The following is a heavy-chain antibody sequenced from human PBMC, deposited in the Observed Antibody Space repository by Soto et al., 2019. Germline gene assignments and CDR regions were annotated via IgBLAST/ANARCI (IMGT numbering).Heavy chain of an antibody. Sequence: GGSLRLSCAASGFTFSSYAMSWVRQAPGKGLEWVSAISGSGGSTYYADSVKGRFTISRDNSKNTLYLQMNSLRAEDTAVYYCAKDRRYYDFWSGYYNPLYYMDVWGKGTTVTVSS. V-gene: IGHV3-23*01. CDR3: AKDRRYYDFWSGYYNPLYYMDV. J-gene: IGHJ6*03. D-gene: IGHD3-3*01. CDR2: ISGSGGST. CDR1: GFTFSSYA.